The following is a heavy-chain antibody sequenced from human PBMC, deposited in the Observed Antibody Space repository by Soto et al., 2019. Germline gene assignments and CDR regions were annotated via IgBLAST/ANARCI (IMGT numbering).Heavy chain of an antibody. CDR2: TYHSGTT. Sequence: QLQLQESGSGLVKPSQTLSLTCAVSGGSISSGGYSWTWIRQPPGKGLELIGYTYHSGTTYYSPSLKSRVTISVDRSKNQFSLKLTSVTAADTAVYYCARAHYGDYGYGMDVWGQGTPVTVSS. D-gene: IGHD4-17*01. J-gene: IGHJ6*02. CDR3: ARAHYGDYGYGMDV. V-gene: IGHV4-30-2*01. CDR1: GGSISSGGYS.